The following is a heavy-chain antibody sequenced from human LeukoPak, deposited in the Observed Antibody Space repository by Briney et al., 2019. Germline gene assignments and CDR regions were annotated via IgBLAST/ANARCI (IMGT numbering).Heavy chain of an antibody. CDR1: GYTFTGYY. V-gene: IGHV1-2*02. CDR3: ARDFDYDFWSGYYSY. CDR2: INPNSGGT. J-gene: IGHJ4*02. Sequence: ASVKVSCKASGYTFTGYYMHWVRQAPGQGLEWMGWINPNSGGTNYAQKFQGRVTMTRDTSISTAYMELSRLRSDDTAVYYCARDFDYDFWSGYYSYWGQGTLVTVSS. D-gene: IGHD3-3*01.